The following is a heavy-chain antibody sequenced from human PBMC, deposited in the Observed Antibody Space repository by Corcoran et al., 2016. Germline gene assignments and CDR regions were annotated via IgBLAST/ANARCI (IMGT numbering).Heavy chain of an antibody. V-gene: IGHV4-39*07. Sequence: QLQLQESGTGLVKPSETLSLTCTVSGGSISSSSYYWGWIRQPPGKGLEWIGSIYYSGSTYYNPSLKSRVTISVDTSKNQFSLKLSSVTAADTAVYYGAGGGIVVVVAATRECWFDPWGQGTLVTVSS. CDR2: IYYSGST. CDR1: GGSISSSSYY. D-gene: IGHD2-15*01. CDR3: AGGGIVVVVAATRECWFDP. J-gene: IGHJ5*02.